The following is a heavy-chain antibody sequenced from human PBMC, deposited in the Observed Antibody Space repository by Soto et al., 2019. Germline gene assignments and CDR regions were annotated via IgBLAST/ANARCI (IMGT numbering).Heavy chain of an antibody. CDR2: ISSSGSTI. V-gene: IGHV3-11*01. CDR3: ARPRYKGIDAFDI. CDR1: GFTFSDYY. D-gene: IGHD1-1*01. J-gene: IGHJ3*02. Sequence: HVQLVESGGGLVKPGGSLRLSCGASGFTFSDYYMSWIRQAPGKGLEWVSYISSSGSTIYYADSVKGRFTISRDNAKNSLYLQLNSRRAEDTAVYYCARPRYKGIDAFDIWGQGTMVTVSS.